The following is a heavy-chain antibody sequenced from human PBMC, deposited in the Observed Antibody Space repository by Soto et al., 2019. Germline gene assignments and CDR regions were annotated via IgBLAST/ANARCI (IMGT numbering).Heavy chain of an antibody. J-gene: IGHJ4*02. D-gene: IGHD2-2*01. CDR1: GFTFSSYS. CDR2: IKQDGSEK. CDR3: ARGASYRRQ. Sequence: PGGSLRLSCAASGFTFSSYSMSWVRQAPGKGLEWVANIKQDGSEKYYVDSVKGRLTISRDNAKNSLYLQMNSLRDEDTAVYYCARGASYRRQRGQGALVTVSS. V-gene: IGHV3-7*01.